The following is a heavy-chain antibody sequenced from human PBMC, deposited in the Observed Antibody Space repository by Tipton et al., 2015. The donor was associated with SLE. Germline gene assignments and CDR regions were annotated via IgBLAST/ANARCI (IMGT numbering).Heavy chain of an antibody. Sequence: TLSLTCTVSRDSISSGGYCWNWIRQHPGKGLEWIGFSYNSGDTYYNPSLKSRAAISIDTSKNQFSLNLRSVTAADTAVYYCARDHNEIKVSAGFDNWGQGTLVTVSS. CDR3: ARDHNEIKVSAGFDN. V-gene: IGHV4-31*03. J-gene: IGHJ4*02. CDR2: SYNSGDT. CDR1: RDSISSGGYC. D-gene: IGHD6-25*01.